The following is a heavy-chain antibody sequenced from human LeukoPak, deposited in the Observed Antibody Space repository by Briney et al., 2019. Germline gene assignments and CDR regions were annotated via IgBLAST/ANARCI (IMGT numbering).Heavy chain of an antibody. CDR1: GFTFSTST. J-gene: IGHJ5*02. CDR2: ISSSSSDI. Sequence: GESLRLSCAASGFTFSTSTMNWVRQAPGKGLEWVSSISSSSSDIYYADSVRGRFTISRDNAKNSLYLQMNSLRAEDTAVYYCARIPNSAIFPKWLDPWGQGTLVIVSS. CDR3: ARIPNSAIFPKWLDP. D-gene: IGHD2/OR15-2a*01. V-gene: IGHV3-21*01.